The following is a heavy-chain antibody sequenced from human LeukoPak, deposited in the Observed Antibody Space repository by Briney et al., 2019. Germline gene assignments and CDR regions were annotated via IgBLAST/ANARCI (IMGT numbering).Heavy chain of an antibody. CDR3: ASQQWLVRGLGY. J-gene: IGHJ4*02. CDR1: GGSITTNSHS. CDR2: INYSGST. D-gene: IGHD6-19*01. V-gene: IGHV4-39*07. Sequence: PSETLSLTCAVSGGSITTNSHSWDWIRQPPGKGLKWIGSINYSGSTYNNPSLRSRITMSIDPSRNQFSLKLTSVTAADTAVYYCASQQWLVRGLGYWGQGTLVTVSS.